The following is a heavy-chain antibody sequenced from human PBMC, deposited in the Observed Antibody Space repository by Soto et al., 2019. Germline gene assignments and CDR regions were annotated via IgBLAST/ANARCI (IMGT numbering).Heavy chain of an antibody. CDR2: ISNRGTP. CDR1: GDSISSENYF. D-gene: IGHD2-8*01. J-gene: IGHJ3*02. V-gene: IGHV4-30-4*01. CDR3: AREVNVVALSDAFDI. Sequence: QVQLQESGPGLVKPSQTLSLICTVSGDSISSENYFWSWIRQPPGQGLEWVGYISNRGTPYYNPSLKSRVTISLDTSKNRFSLDMYSVTAADTAVYYCAREVNVVALSDAFDISGQGTMVTVSS.